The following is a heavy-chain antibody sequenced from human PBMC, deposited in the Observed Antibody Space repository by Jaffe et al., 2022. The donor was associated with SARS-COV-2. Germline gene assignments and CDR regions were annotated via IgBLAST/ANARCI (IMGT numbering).Heavy chain of an antibody. J-gene: IGHJ6*02. CDR1: GGSFSGYY. Sequence: QVQLQQWGAGLLKPSETLSLTCAVYGGSFSGYYWSWIRQPPGKGLEWIGEINHSGSTNYNPSLKSRVTISVDTSKNQFSLKLSSVTAADTAVYYCARRYGGYCSGGSCYSLYGVDVWGQGTTVTVSS. CDR2: INHSGST. D-gene: IGHD2-15*01. CDR3: ARRYGGYCSGGSCYSLYGVDV. V-gene: IGHV4-34*01.